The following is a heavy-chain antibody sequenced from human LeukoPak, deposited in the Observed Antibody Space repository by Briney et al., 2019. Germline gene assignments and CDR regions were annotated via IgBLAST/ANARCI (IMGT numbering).Heavy chain of an antibody. V-gene: IGHV4-39*07. D-gene: IGHD4-11*01. CDR2: LNYSGNT. Sequence: SETLSLTCTVSGGSIRSRTIYWGWIRQPPGKGQEWIGSLNYSGNTNYSPPLKRRVSMSLDTSKNQFSLKLNSVTDADTALYYCAKGYTNVNQEVWLDPWGQGILVTVSS. J-gene: IGHJ5*02. CDR3: AKGYTNVNQEVWLDP. CDR1: GGSIRSRTIY.